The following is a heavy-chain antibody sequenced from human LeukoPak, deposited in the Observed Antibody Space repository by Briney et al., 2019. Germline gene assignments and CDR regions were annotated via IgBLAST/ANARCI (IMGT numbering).Heavy chain of an antibody. CDR3: AKDRCSNGIGCYYYYMEV. D-gene: IGHD2-8*01. V-gene: IGHV3-30*02. Sequence: GGSLRLSCAASGFTFSFYTMSWVRQAPGKGLEWVAYIQYDRTNEQYAHSVKGRFRISRDNSNNILYLQMNSLRTEDTAVYYCAKDRCSNGIGCYYYYMEVWGKGTTVTISS. CDR2: IQYDRTNE. J-gene: IGHJ6*03. CDR1: GFTFSFYT.